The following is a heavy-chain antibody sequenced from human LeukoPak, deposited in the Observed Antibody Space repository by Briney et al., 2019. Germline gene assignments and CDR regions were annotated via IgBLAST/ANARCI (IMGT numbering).Heavy chain of an antibody. CDR3: ARALIPVETAGRDRISDS. Sequence: ASVKVSCKTSGYSFASYAIHWVRQAPGQRLEWVGWINPYNGHTKYSPKFQGTVSMTRETSAATAYMDLRSLRSEDTAVYSCARALIPVETAGRDRISDSCGQGTLVTASS. V-gene: IGHV1-3*01. CDR1: GYSFASYA. D-gene: IGHD5-18*01. J-gene: IGHJ5*01. CDR2: INPYNGHT.